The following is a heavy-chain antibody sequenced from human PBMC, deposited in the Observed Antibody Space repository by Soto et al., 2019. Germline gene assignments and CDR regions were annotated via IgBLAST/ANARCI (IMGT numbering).Heavy chain of an antibody. CDR2: IIPIFGTA. V-gene: IGHV1-69*01. D-gene: IGHD6-19*01. J-gene: IGHJ6*02. Sequence: QAQLEQSGGEVKKPGSSVKVSCKASRVAFSKFIVTWVRQAPGLGLEWVGGIIPIFGTANYAQKFQRRVTITADESTSTSYMEVNNLRSEDAAVYYCAKVRYSSPMGYYYRMDVWGQGTTVTVSS. CDR3: AKVRYSSPMGYYYRMDV. CDR1: RVAFSKFI.